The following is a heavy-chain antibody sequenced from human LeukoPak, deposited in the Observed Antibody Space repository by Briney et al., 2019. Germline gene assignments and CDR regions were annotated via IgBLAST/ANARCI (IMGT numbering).Heavy chain of an antibody. D-gene: IGHD2-8*01. Sequence: GGSLRLSCAASGFTFSSYGMHWVRQAPGKGREWVAFIRYDGSNKYYADSVKGRFTISRDNSKNTLYLQMNSLRAEDTAVYYCAKDGCTNGVCPPHNYWGQGTLVTVSS. CDR1: GFTFSSYG. CDR3: AKDGCTNGVCPPHNY. J-gene: IGHJ4*02. CDR2: IRYDGSNK. V-gene: IGHV3-30*02.